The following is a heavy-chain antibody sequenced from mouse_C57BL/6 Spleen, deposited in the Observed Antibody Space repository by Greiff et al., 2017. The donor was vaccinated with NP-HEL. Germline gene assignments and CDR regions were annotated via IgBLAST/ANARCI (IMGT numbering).Heavy chain of an antibody. CDR3: VRGVLSFDY. CDR1: GYTFTSYW. D-gene: IGHD2-14*01. V-gene: IGHV1-61*01. J-gene: IGHJ2*01. Sequence: QVQLQQPGAELVRPGSSVKLSCKASGYTFTSYWMDWVKQRPGQGLEWIGNIYPSDSETHYNQKFKDKATLTVDKSSSTAYMQLSSLTSEDSAVYYCVRGVLSFDYWGQGTTLTVSS. CDR2: IYPSDSET.